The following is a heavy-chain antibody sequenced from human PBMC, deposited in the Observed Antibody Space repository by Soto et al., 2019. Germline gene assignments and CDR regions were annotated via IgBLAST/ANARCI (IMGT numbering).Heavy chain of an antibody. CDR1: GYTFTSYY. CDR3: AKDPLLAQFDY. CDR2: INPSGGST. V-gene: IGHV1-46*03. Sequence: ASVKVSCKASGYTFTSYYMHWVRQAPGQGLGWMGIINPSGGSTSYAQKFQGRVTMTRDTSTSTVYMELSSLRSEDTAVYYCAKDPLLAQFDYWGQGTLVTVSS. J-gene: IGHJ4*02. D-gene: IGHD3-3*02.